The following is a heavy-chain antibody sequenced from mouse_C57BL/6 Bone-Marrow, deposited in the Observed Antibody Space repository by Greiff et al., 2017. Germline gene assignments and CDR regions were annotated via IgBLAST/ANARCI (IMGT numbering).Heavy chain of an antibody. CDR3: ARVTTVVATPHFGY. V-gene: IGHV1-55*01. D-gene: IGHD1-1*01. J-gene: IGHJ2*01. CDR1: GYTFTSYW. Sequence: QVQLQQPGAELVKPGASVKMSCKASGYTFTSYWITWVQQRPGQGLEWIGDIYPGSGSTNYNEKFKSKATLTVDTSSSTAYMQLSSLTSEDSAVYYCARVTTVVATPHFGYWGQGTTLTVSS. CDR2: IYPGSGST.